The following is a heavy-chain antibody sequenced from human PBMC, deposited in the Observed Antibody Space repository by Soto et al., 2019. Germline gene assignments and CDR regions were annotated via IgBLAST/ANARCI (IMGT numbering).Heavy chain of an antibody. D-gene: IGHD3-10*01. V-gene: IGHV1-46*01. CDR1: GYTFTNYY. CDR3: ARDLLAGDF. J-gene: IGHJ4*02. CDR2: INPMSGST. Sequence: QVQLVQSGAEVKKPGASVKVSCRASGYTFTNYYIHWVRQAPGQGLEWMAIINPMSGSTNYAQNVHGRVTLTRDTSTTTVYMDLSSLRFEDTAVYFCARDLLAGDFWGQGTLVTVSS.